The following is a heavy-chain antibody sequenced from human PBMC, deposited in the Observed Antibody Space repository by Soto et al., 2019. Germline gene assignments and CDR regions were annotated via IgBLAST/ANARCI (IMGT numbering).Heavy chain of an antibody. D-gene: IGHD2-15*01. CDR1: GFTFDDYT. CDR3: AKVVGCSCVSCYQPPYSMPV. Sequence: PGGSLRLSCAASGFTFDDYTMHWVRQAPGKGLEWVSLISWDGGSTYYADSVKGRFTISRDNSKNSLYLQMNSLRTEDTALYYCAKVVGCSCVSCYQPPYSMPVSGQGTTVTDYS. CDR2: ISWDGGST. J-gene: IGHJ6*02. V-gene: IGHV3-43*01.